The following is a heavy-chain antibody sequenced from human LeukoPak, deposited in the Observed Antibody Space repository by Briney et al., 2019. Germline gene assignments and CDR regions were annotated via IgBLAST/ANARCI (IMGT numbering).Heavy chain of an antibody. Sequence: PSETLSLTCTVSGYSISSGYYWGWIRQPPGKGLEWIGSIYHSGSTYYNPSLKSRVTISVDTSKNQFSLKLSSVTAADTAVCYCARADLSAAGQYYFDYWGQGTLVTVSS. J-gene: IGHJ4*02. V-gene: IGHV4-38-2*02. D-gene: IGHD6-13*01. CDR3: ARADLSAAGQYYFDY. CDR2: IYHSGST. CDR1: GYSISSGYY.